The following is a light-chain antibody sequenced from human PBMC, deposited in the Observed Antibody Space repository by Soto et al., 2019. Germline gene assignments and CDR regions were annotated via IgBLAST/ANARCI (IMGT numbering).Light chain of an antibody. Sequence: DIQMTQSPSTLSASVGDRVTITCRASQSINNLLAWYQQKPAKAPKLLISKAFSLESWVPSRFSGSGSGTEFTLTISSLQADDFATYYCQHYNHDTRTFGQWT. CDR3: QHYNHDTRT. CDR2: KAF. CDR1: QSINNL. J-gene: IGKJ1*01. V-gene: IGKV1-5*03.